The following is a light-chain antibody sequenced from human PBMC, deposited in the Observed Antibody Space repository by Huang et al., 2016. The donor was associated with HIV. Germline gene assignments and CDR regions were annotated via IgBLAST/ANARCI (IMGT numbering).Light chain of an antibody. CDR2: GAT. CDR3: QQTYNTPLT. V-gene: IGKV1-39*01. CDR1: QTISSY. J-gene: IGKJ4*01. Sequence: DIQMTQSPSSLSASVGDRVTITCRASQTISSYLNGYRQKQGKAPDLLIFGATNLQSGVPSRFTGSRSGTDFTLTISSLQPEDFATYYCQQTYNTPLTFGGGTKVEIK.